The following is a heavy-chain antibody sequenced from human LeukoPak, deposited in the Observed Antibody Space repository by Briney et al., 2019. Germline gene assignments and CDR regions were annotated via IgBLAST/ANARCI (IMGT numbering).Heavy chain of an antibody. CDR3: AARGYSYGYSVDY. CDR2: INPSGGST. CDR1: GYTFTSYY. V-gene: IGHV1-46*01. Sequence: ASVKVSCKASGYTFTSYYMHWVRQAPGQGLEWMGIINPSGGSTSYAQKFQGRVTMTRDTSTSTVYMELSSLRSEDTAVYHCAARGYSYGYSVDYWGQGTLVTVSS. J-gene: IGHJ4*02. D-gene: IGHD5-18*01.